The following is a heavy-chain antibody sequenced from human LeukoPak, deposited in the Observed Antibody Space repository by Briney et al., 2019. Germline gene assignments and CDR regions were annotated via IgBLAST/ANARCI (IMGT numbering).Heavy chain of an antibody. CDR2: MYHSGST. CDR3: ARGVTPFDY. Sequence: WVRQPPGKGLEWIGSMYHSGSTYYNPSLKSRVTISVDTSKNQFSLKLSSVTAADTAVYYCARGVTPFDYWGQGTLVTVSS. J-gene: IGHJ4*02. V-gene: IGHV4-38-2*01. D-gene: IGHD2-21*02.